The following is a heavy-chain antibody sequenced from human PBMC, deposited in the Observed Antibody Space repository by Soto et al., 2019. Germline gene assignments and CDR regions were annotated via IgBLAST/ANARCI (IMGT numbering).Heavy chain of an antibody. CDR3: TTEEERNSNWYGKFAS. V-gene: IGHV3-23*01. CDR2: ISGSGSNT. J-gene: IGHJ4*02. Sequence: EVQLMESGGGLERPGGSLRLSCAASGFTFNNFAMIWVRQAPGKGLEWVSAISGSGSNTYYADSVKGRFTISRDNSKNTMSLQMNSLRVEDTAVYYWTTEEERNSNWYGKFASWGQGTQVTVSS. D-gene: IGHD6-13*01. CDR1: GFTFNNFA.